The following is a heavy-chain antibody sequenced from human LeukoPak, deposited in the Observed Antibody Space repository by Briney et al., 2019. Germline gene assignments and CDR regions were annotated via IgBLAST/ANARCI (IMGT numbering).Heavy chain of an antibody. CDR3: AKGYSSGWYYFDY. CDR2: ISRNGGST. D-gene: IGHD6-19*01. CDR1: GFTLSSHV. J-gene: IGHJ4*02. V-gene: IGHV3-64*01. Sequence: PGGSLRLSCAVSGFTLSSHVMHWVRQAPGKGLEYVAGISRNGGSTYYAHSVQGRFTISRDNSKNTQYLQMGSLRAEDMAVYYCAKGYSSGWYYFDYWGQGTLVTVSS.